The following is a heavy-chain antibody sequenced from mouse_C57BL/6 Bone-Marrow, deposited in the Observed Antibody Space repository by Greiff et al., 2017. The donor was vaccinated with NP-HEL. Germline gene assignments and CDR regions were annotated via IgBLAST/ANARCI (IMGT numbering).Heavy chain of an antibody. V-gene: IGHV1-85*01. Sequence: VQLQQSGPELVKPGASVKLSCKASGYTFTSYDINWVKQRPGQGLEWIGWIYPRDGSTKYNEKFKGKATLTVDTSSSTAYMELHSLTSEDSAVYFCARSGHYYGSSPFAYWGQGTLVTVSA. J-gene: IGHJ3*01. CDR3: ARSGHYYGSSPFAY. CDR2: IYPRDGST. CDR1: GYTFTSYD. D-gene: IGHD1-1*01.